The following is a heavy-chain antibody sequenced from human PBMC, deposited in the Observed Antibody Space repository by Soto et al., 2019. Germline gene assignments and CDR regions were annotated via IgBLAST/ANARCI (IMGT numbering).Heavy chain of an antibody. CDR1: GGTFSSYG. V-gene: IGHV1-2*04. CDR3: ARGLYSGYDSIPTPFDY. Sequence: ASVKVSCKASGGTFSSYGISWVRQAPGQGLEWMGWINPNSGGTNYAQKFQGWVTMTRDTSISTAYMELSRLRSDDTAVYYCARGLYSGYDSIPTPFDYWGQGTLVTVSS. J-gene: IGHJ4*02. D-gene: IGHD5-12*01. CDR2: INPNSGGT.